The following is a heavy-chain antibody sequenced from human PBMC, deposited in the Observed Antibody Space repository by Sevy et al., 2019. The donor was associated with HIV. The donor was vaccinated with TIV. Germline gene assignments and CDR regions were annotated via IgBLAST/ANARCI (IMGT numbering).Heavy chain of an antibody. CDR2: IYPGDSGT. V-gene: IGHV5-51*01. J-gene: IGHJ6*01. D-gene: IGHD3-16*01. Sequence: GESLKISCMASGYSFGTYWIGWVRQMPGGGLDWMGIIYPGDSGTRYSPSFRGQVTISAETSITTAFLHWRTLQASDTATYYCARRRQLRVAEILGDWGKDVWGQGTAVTVSS. CDR1: GYSFGTYW. CDR3: ARRRQLRVAEILGDWGKDV.